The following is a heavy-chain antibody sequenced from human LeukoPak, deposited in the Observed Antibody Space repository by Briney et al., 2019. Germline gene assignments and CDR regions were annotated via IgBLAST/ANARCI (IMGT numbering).Heavy chain of an antibody. V-gene: IGHV4-34*01. D-gene: IGHD2-15*01. CDR1: GGSFSGYY. J-gene: IGHJ4*02. CDR2: INHSGST. CDR3: ARGVVVVVAAIAANTTHFDY. Sequence: SQTLSLTCAVYGGSFSGYYWSWIRQPPGKGLEWIGEINHSGSTNYNPSLKSRVTISVDTSKNQFSLKLSSVTAADTAVYYCARGVVVVVAAIAANTTHFDYWGQGTLVTVSS.